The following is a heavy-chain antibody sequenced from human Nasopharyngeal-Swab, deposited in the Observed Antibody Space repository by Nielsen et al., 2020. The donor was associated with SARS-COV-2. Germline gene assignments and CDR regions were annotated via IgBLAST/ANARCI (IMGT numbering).Heavy chain of an antibody. CDR1: GFTFSSYS. CDR3: ARDIVYSSSWYGVGAFDI. Sequence: GGSLRLSCAASGFTFSSYSMNWVRQAPGKGLEWVSSISSSSSYIYYADSVKGRFTISRDNAKNSLYLQMNSLRAEDTAVYYCARDIVYSSSWYGVGAFDIWGQGTMVTVSS. V-gene: IGHV3-21*01. CDR2: ISSSSSYI. J-gene: IGHJ3*02. D-gene: IGHD6-13*01.